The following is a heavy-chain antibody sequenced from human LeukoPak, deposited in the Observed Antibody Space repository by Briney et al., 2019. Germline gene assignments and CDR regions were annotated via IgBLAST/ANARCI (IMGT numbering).Heavy chain of an antibody. V-gene: IGHV3-30*03. CDR2: ISYDGSNK. J-gene: IGHJ4*02. CDR3: ARSDIVMVRGVMTTLDFDY. CDR1: GFTFSSYG. Sequence: GGSLRLSCAASGFTFSSYGMHWVRRAPGKGLEWVAVISYDGSNKYYADSVKGRFTISRDNSKNTLYLQMNSLRVEDTAVYYCARSDIVMVRGVMTTLDFDYWGQGTLVTVSS. D-gene: IGHD3-10*01.